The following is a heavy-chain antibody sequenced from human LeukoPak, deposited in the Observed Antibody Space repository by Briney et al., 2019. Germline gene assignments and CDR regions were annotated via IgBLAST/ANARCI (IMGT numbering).Heavy chain of an antibody. D-gene: IGHD3-10*01. J-gene: IGHJ5*02. CDR3: ESSFDDITMVRGVITHWFDP. CDR2: IYYSGST. CDR1: GGSISSGGYY. V-gene: IGHV4-30-2*01. Sequence: SETLSLTCTVSGGSISSGGYYWNWIRQPPGKGLEWFGYIYYSGSTYYNPSLMSRVTISVDQSQNQFSLKLSSVTAADTAVYYFESSFDDITMVRGVITHWFDPWGQGTLVTVSS.